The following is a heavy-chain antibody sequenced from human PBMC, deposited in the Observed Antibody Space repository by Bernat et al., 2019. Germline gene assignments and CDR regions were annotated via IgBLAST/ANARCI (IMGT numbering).Heavy chain of an antibody. D-gene: IGHD2-21*02. Sequence: QVQLVESGGGVVQPGRSLRLSCAASGFTFSSYGMHWVRQAPGKGLEWVAVIWYDGSNKYYADSVKGRFTISRDNSKNTLYLQMNSLRAEDTAVYYCARGYCGGDCGGYFQHWGQGTLVTVSS. CDR2: IWYDGSNK. CDR1: GFTFSSYG. V-gene: IGHV3-33*01. CDR3: ARGYCGGDCGGYFQH. J-gene: IGHJ1*01.